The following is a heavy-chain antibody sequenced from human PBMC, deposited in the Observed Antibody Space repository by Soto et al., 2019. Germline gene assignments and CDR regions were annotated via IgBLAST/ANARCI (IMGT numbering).Heavy chain of an antibody. D-gene: IGHD2-15*01. V-gene: IGHV3-11*01. J-gene: IGHJ4*02. Sequence: PGGSLRLSCAASGFTFSDYYMSWVRQAPGRGLEWISYISTSGSTIYADSVKGRFTISRDNAKNSLYLQMNSLRAEDTAVYYCGRLGGYCGGGNCYWGYFDYRGRGTLVTVSS. CDR3: GRLGGYCGGGNCYWGYFDY. CDR2: ISTSGSTI. CDR1: GFTFSDYY.